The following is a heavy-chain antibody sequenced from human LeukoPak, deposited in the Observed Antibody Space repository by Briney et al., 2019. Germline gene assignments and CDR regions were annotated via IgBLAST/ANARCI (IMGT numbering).Heavy chain of an antibody. Sequence: SETLSLTCTVSGGSISSGGYYWNWIRQHPGKGPEWIGYISYSGSTYYNSSLKSRVTISVDTSKNQFSLNLSSVTAADTAVYYCAALIAVSGTVDYWGQGTLVTVSS. V-gene: IGHV4-31*03. CDR3: AALIAVSGTVDY. D-gene: IGHD6-19*01. J-gene: IGHJ4*02. CDR2: ISYSGST. CDR1: GGSISSGGYY.